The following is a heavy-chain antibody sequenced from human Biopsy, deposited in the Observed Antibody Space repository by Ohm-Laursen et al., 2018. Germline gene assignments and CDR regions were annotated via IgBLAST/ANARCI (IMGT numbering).Heavy chain of an antibody. V-gene: IGHV3-74*01. Sequence: SLKLSCAASRFTFSSYWMHWVRQAPGKGLVWVSRIYSDGSSTSYADSVKGRFTISRDNAKNTLYLQMNSLRAEDTAVYYCARDRLEESEINYYYGMDVWGQGTTVTVSS. CDR2: IYSDGSST. J-gene: IGHJ6*02. CDR3: ARDRLEESEINYYYGMDV. D-gene: IGHD3-16*01. CDR1: RFTFSSYW.